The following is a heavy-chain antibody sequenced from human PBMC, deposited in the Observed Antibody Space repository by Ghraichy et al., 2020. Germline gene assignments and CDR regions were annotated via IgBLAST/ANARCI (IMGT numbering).Heavy chain of an antibody. CDR2: IIPILGIA. CDR3: ARDAPANRTTVVTPFDY. D-gene: IGHD4-23*01. Sequence: SVKVSCKASGGTFSSYTISWVRQAPGQGLEWMGRIIPILGIANYAQKFQGRVTITADKSTSTAYMELSSLRSEDTAVYYCARDAPANRTTVVTPFDYWGQGTLVTVSS. J-gene: IGHJ4*02. CDR1: GGTFSSYT. V-gene: IGHV1-69*04.